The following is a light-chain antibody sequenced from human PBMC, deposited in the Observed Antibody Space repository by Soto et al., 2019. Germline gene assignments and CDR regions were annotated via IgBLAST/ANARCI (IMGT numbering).Light chain of an antibody. Sequence: QSVLTQPASVSGSPGQSITISCTGTSSDVGGYNYVSWYQQHPGKAPKLMIYDVSNRPSGVSNRFSGSKSGNTASLTISGLQAEDEADYYCSSYTTSGSLVFGGGT. J-gene: IGLJ2*01. CDR2: DVS. CDR3: SSYTTSGSLV. CDR1: SSDVGGYNY. V-gene: IGLV2-14*01.